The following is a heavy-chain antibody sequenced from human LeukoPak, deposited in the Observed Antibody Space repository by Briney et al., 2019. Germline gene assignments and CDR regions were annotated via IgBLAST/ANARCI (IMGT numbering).Heavy chain of an antibody. Sequence: GRSLRLSCAASGFTFSGYGMHWVRRAPGKGREGLAGIAYDGSNKYFADSVKGRFTISRDNSKNTLYLQMNSLRAADTAVYYCAKDSGIAVAGTLRAFDIWGQGTMVTVSS. CDR2: IAYDGSNK. V-gene: IGHV3-30*18. CDR3: AKDSGIAVAGTLRAFDI. J-gene: IGHJ3*02. CDR1: GFTFSGYG. D-gene: IGHD6-19*01.